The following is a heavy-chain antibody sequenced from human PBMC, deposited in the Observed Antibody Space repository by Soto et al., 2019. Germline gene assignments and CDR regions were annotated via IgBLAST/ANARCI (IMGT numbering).Heavy chain of an antibody. CDR3: ARWKHYYDSSGYSLSASYFDY. V-gene: IGHV1-69*13. J-gene: IGHJ4*02. Sequence: GASVKVSCKASGYTFTSYYMHWVRQAPGQGLEWMGGIIPIFGTANYAQKFQGRVTITADESTSTAYMELSSLRSEDTAVYYCARWKHYYDSSGYSLSASYFDYWGQGTLVTVSS. CDR2: IIPIFGTA. D-gene: IGHD3-22*01. CDR1: GYTFTSYY.